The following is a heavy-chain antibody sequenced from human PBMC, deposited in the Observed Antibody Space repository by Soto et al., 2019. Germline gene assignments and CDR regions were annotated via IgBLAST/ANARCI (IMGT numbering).Heavy chain of an antibody. D-gene: IGHD3-16*01. V-gene: IGHV4-30-2*01. Sequence: SETLSLTCAVSGGSISSGGYSWSWIRQPPGKGLEWIGYIYHSGSTYYNPSLKSRVTISVDRSKNQFSLKLSSVTAADTAVYYCARGARATQGFFDYWGQGTLVTVSS. CDR3: ARGARATQGFFDY. CDR1: GGSISSGGYS. CDR2: IYHSGST. J-gene: IGHJ4*02.